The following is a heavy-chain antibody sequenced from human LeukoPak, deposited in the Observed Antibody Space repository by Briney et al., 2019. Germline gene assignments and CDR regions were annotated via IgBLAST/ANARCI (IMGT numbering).Heavy chain of an antibody. CDR2: IFYDGNTK. CDR3: AQDRYNGYLAQ. CDR1: GFTLSNYG. V-gene: IGHV3-33*06. J-gene: IGHJ4*02. D-gene: IGHD5-12*01. Sequence: SGGSLRLSCAASGFTLSNYGMHWVRQAPGKGLEWVAIIFYDGNTKYYADSVRGRFTISRDNSKNTLYLQMNSLRAEDTALYFCAQDRYNGYLAQWGKGTLVTVSS.